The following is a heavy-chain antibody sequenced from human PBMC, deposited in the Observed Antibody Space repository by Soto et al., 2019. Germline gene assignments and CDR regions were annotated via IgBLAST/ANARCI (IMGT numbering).Heavy chain of an antibody. CDR3: AHRVLRTVFGLVTTTAIYFDF. CDR2: IYWDDDK. CDR1: GFSLTTSGVG. Sequence: QITLNESGPTVVRPTETLTLTCRFSGFSLTTSGVGVGWIRQSPGKAPAWLALIYWDDDKRYSASLKSRLTITKHTPKNQVVLTVSDLDPTDTATYYCAHRVLRTVFGLVTTTAIYFDFWGQGTPVAVSS. D-gene: IGHD3-3*01. J-gene: IGHJ4*02. V-gene: IGHV2-5*02.